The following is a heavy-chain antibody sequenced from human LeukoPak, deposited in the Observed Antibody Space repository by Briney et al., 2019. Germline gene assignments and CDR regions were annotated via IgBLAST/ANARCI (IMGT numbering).Heavy chain of an antibody. J-gene: IGHJ6*03. V-gene: IGHV4-39*07. CDR3: ARATNVVSYGGYYYYMDV. Sequence: SETLSLTCTVSGGSISSSSYYWGWIRQPPGKGLEWIGSIYYSGSTYYNPSLKSRVTISVDTSKNQFSLKLSSVTAADTAVYYCARATNVVSYGGYYYYMDVWGKGTTVTVSS. CDR1: GGSISSSSYY. CDR2: IYYSGST. D-gene: IGHD1-26*01.